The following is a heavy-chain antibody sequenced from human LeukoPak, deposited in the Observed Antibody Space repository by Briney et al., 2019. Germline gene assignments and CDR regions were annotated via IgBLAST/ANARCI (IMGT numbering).Heavy chain of an antibody. CDR2: IKEDGSVE. CDR3: ARAHTYYDFWNDYAYYFDY. CDR1: GFTFSAYW. J-gene: IGHJ4*02. D-gene: IGHD3-3*01. Sequence: QPGGSLRLSCAASGFTFSAYWMSWVRQAPGKGLEWVANIKEDGSVEYYVDSVKGRFTISRDNAKNSLYLQMNSLRAEDTAVYYCARAHTYYDFWNDYAYYFDYWGLGTLVTVSS. V-gene: IGHV3-7*01.